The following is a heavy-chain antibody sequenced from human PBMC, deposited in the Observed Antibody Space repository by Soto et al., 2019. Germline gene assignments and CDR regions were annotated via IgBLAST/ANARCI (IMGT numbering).Heavy chain of an antibody. Sequence: QVQLVESGGGLVKPGGSLRLSCAASGFTFSDYYMSWIRQAPGKALEWVSYISSSSSYTNYADSVKGRFTISRDNAKNSLYLQMNSLRAEDTAVYYCARDKVRGWYDYWGQGTLVTVSS. CDR3: ARDKVRGWYDY. CDR2: ISSSSSYT. J-gene: IGHJ4*02. CDR1: GFTFSDYY. V-gene: IGHV3-11*06. D-gene: IGHD6-19*01.